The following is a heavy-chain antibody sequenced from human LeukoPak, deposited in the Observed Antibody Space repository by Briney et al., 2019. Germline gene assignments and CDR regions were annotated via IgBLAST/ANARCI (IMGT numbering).Heavy chain of an antibody. J-gene: IGHJ4*02. V-gene: IGHV1-18*01. CDR2: INPYDGDT. CDR3: ARGEAAAGTYSDF. D-gene: IGHD6-13*01. CDR1: GYSFTRHG. Sequence: ASVKVSCKASGYSFTRHGITWVRQAPGHGLEWMGFINPYDGDTYYGRNLRGRVAMTIDRSTTTAYMELASLTSDDTAVYYCARGEAAAGTYSDFWGQSTLVTVSS.